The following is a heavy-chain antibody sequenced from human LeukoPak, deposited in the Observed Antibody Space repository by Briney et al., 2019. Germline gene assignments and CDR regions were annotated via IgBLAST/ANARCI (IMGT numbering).Heavy chain of an antibody. J-gene: IGHJ4*02. V-gene: IGHV4-34*01. CDR2: INHSGST. D-gene: IGHD3-22*01. Sequence: GSLRLSCAASGFTFSSYGMSWVRQPPGKGLEWIGEINHSGSTNYNLSLKSRVTISIDTSKNQFSLKLSSVTAADTAVYYCAKVGQRGYGYDSSGYFDYWGQGTLVTVSS. CDR1: GFTFSSYG. CDR3: AKVGQRGYGYDSSGYFDY.